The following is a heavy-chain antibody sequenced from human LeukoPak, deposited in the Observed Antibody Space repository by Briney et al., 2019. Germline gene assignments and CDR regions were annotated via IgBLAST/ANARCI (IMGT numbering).Heavy chain of an antibody. CDR1: GYTFTGYY. J-gene: IGHJ4*02. D-gene: IGHD5-12*01. Sequence: GASVKVSCKASGYTFTGYYMHWVRQAPGQGLEWMGWINPNSGGTNYAQKFQGRVTMTRDTSISTAYMELSSLRSEDTAVYYCATARVATPPDFDYWGQGTLVTVSS. V-gene: IGHV1-2*02. CDR3: ATARVATPPDFDY. CDR2: INPNSGGT.